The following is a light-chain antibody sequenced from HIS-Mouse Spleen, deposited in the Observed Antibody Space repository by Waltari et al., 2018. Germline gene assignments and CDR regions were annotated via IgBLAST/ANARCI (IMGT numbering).Light chain of an antibody. Sequence: QSALTQSASVSGSPGQSITISCTGTSSDVWGYNSVSWYQQHPGKAPKLMIYDVSNRPSGVSNRFSGSKSGNTASLTISGLQAEDEADYYCSSYTSSSFNVVFGGGTKLTVL. J-gene: IGLJ2*01. CDR1: SSDVWGYNS. V-gene: IGLV2-14*03. CDR2: DVS. CDR3: SSYTSSSFNVV.